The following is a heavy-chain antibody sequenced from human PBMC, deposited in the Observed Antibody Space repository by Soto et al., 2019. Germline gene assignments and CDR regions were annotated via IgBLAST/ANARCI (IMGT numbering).Heavy chain of an antibody. J-gene: IGHJ4*02. V-gene: IGHV3-9*01. D-gene: IGHD2-2*02. CDR3: AKDISAHIVVVPAAIRGVDY. Sequence: LRLSFAASGFTFDDYAIHWVRQAPGKGLEWVSGISWNSGSIGYADSVKGRFTISRDNAKNSLYLQMNSLRAEDTAFYYCAKDISAHIVVVPAAIRGVDYWGQGTLVTVSS. CDR2: ISWNSGSI. CDR1: GFTFDDYA.